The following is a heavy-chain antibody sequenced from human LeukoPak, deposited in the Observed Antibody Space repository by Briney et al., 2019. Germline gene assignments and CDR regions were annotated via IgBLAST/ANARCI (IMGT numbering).Heavy chain of an antibody. Sequence: GGSVRLSCAASGFTFSSYAMHWVRQAPGKGLEWVALISCDGSYKCYADSVKGRFTVSRDNSKNTLYLQMNSLRAEDTAVYYCARDGAGYCSRTSRYGSWFDPWGQGTLVTVSS. V-gene: IGHV3-30*04. CDR1: GFTFSSYA. D-gene: IGHD2-2*01. CDR3: ARDGAGYCSRTSRYGSWFDP. CDR2: ISCDGSYK. J-gene: IGHJ5*02.